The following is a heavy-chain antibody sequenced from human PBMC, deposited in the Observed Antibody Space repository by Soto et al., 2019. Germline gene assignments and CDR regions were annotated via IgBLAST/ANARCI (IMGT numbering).Heavy chain of an antibody. Sequence: GASVKVSCKSSGGTFSSHSINWVRQAPGQGLERMGGIIPIFGPANFAKKFQGRVTITADGSTTTAYMELSSLTSEDTAVYYCATGSFTSTGGRIGYHYNAMDVWGQGTTVTVSS. V-gene: IGHV1-69*13. D-gene: IGHD1-1*01. CDR2: IIPIFGPA. J-gene: IGHJ6*02. CDR3: ATGSFTSTGGRIGYHYNAMDV. CDR1: GGTFSSHS.